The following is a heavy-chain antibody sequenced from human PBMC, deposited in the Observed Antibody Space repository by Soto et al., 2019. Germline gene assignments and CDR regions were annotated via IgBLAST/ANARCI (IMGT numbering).Heavy chain of an antibody. CDR1: GFTVSSNY. D-gene: IGHD6-13*01. Sequence: GGSLRLSCAASGFTVSSNYMSWVRQAPGKGLEWVSVIYSGGSTYYADSVKGRFTISRHNSKNTLYLQMNSLRAEETAVYYCARDIREGGIAAAGTDYYYGMDVWGQGTTVTVSS. V-gene: IGHV3-53*04. CDR3: ARDIREGGIAAAGTDYYYGMDV. CDR2: IYSGGST. J-gene: IGHJ6*02.